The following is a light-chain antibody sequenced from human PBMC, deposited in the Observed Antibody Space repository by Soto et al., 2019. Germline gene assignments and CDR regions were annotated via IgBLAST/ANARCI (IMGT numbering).Light chain of an antibody. CDR3: QQYNNWWT. CDR1: QSVSSN. Sequence: EIVMTQSPATLSVSPGERATLSCRASQSVSSNLAWYQQKPGQAPRLLIYGASTRATGIPARFSGSGSGTEFTLTISRLQSDDLAVYYCQQYNNWWTFGQGTKVEIK. CDR2: GAS. J-gene: IGKJ1*01. V-gene: IGKV3-15*01.